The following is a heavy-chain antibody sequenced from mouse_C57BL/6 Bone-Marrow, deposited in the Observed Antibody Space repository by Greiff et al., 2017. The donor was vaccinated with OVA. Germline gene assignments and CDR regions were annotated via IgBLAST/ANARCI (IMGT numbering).Heavy chain of an antibody. V-gene: IGHV1-55*01. CDR1: GYTFTSYW. J-gene: IGHJ3*01. D-gene: IGHD2-4*01. CDR2: IYPGSGST. Sequence: VQLQQSGAELVKPGASVKMSCKASGYTFTSYWITWVKQRPGQGLEWIGDIYPGSGSTNYNEKFKSKATLTVDKSSSTAYMQLSSLTSDDSAVYYCARLFYDYGALAYWGQGTLVTVSA. CDR3: ARLFYDYGALAY.